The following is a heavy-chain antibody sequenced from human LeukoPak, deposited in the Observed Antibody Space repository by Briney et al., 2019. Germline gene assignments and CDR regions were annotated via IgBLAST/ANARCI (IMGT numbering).Heavy chain of an antibody. CDR2: INTGIGYS. J-gene: IGHJ6*02. Sequence: GASVKVSCKASGYVFTRYAIYWVRQAPRQRLEWMGWINTGIGYSKYSQKFQGRVTITRATSASTAYMELSSLRSEDTAVYYCAVNIVATIRYYGMDVWGQGTTVTVSS. CDR3: AVNIVATIRYYGMDV. V-gene: IGHV1-3*04. D-gene: IGHD5-12*01. CDR1: GYVFTRYA.